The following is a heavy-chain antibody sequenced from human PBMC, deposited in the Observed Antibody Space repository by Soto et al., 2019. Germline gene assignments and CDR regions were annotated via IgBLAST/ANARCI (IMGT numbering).Heavy chain of an antibody. D-gene: IGHD3-22*01. Sequence: GYSLKISFKGSGYSFTSYLIGWVRQMPGRGLEWMGIIYPGDYDTRYSPSFQGQVNISADKSISTAYMQWSSLKASDTAMYYCARPRYYDSSGYPDAFDIWGQGTMVTVS. CDR2: IYPGDYDT. CDR1: GYSFTSYL. CDR3: ARPRYYDSSGYPDAFDI. V-gene: IGHV5-51*01. J-gene: IGHJ3*02.